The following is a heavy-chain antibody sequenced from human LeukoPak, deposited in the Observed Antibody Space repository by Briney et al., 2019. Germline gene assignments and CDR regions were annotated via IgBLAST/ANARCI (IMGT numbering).Heavy chain of an antibody. V-gene: IGHV4-30-2*01. CDR1: GGSISSGGYS. J-gene: IGHJ4*02. Sequence: PSETLSLTCAVSGGSISSGGYSWSWIRQPPGKGLEWIGYIYHSGSTYYNPSLKSRVTISVDRSKNQFSLKLSSVTAADTAVYYCARGDSSGYYLDYWGQGTLVTVSS. D-gene: IGHD3-22*01. CDR3: ARGDSSGYYLDY. CDR2: IYHSGST.